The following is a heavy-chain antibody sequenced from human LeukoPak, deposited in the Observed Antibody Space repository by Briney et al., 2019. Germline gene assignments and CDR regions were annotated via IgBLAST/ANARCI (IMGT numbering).Heavy chain of an antibody. V-gene: IGHV5-51*01. CDR1: GYTFTSYW. J-gene: IGHJ3*02. CDR2: IYPGDSNT. D-gene: IGHD3-22*01. CDR3: ARLQSSGYYLHHDAFDI. Sequence: GESLMISCDGTGYTFTSYWIGWARQMPGKGLEWMGIIYPGDSNTSYSPSFKGQVTISADRSNSTASLQRSSLKAQDTAMSYCARLQSSGYYLHHDAFDIWGQGTMVTVS.